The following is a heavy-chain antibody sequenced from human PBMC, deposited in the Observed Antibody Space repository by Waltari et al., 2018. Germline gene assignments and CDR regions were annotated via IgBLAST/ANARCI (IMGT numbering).Heavy chain of an antibody. J-gene: IGHJ4*02. V-gene: IGHV3-7*01. Sequence: EVQLVESGGGLVQSGGSLRLSCAASGFTLRHYWMGWVRQAPGKGLEWVAGIKEDGGRKDYVDSVKGRFTISRDNAKSTLYLQMNSLRAEDTAVFYCVRNRGWQQFDFWGQGTLVTVSS. D-gene: IGHD2-15*01. CDR2: IKEDGGRK. CDR3: VRNRGWQQFDF. CDR1: GFTLRHYW.